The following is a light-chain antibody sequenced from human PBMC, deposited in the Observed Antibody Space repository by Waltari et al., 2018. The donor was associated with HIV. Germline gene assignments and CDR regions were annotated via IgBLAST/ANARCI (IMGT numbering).Light chain of an antibody. V-gene: IGLV1-47*01. CDR1: SSNIGSHY. J-gene: IGLJ1*01. CDR2: RNN. CDR3: AAWGDSLTSYV. Sequence: QSVLTQPTPASETPGQRVTISCSGSSSNIGSHYVYWYRHLPGTAPTLLIYRNNPRPSGVPDRFSGSKSGTSASLAISGLRSEDEADYYCAAWGDSLTSYVFGTGTKVTVL.